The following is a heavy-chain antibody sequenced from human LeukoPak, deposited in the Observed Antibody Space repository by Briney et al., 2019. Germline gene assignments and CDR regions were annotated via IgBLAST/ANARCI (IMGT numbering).Heavy chain of an antibody. CDR3: AKDSGPDYDILTGPLVY. Sequence: QAGGSLRFSCAASGFTFSSYGMHWVRQAPGKGLEWVAVITYDGSNKYYADSVKGRFTIPRDNSKNTLYLQMNSLRAEDTAVYYCAKDSGPDYDILTGPLVYWGQGTLVTVSS. CDR1: GFTFSSYG. J-gene: IGHJ4*02. CDR2: ITYDGSNK. D-gene: IGHD3-9*01. V-gene: IGHV3-30*18.